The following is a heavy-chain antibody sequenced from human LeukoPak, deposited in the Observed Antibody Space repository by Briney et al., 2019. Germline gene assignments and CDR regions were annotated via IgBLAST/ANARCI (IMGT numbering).Heavy chain of an antibody. D-gene: IGHD2-15*01. CDR3: TTCPVVVAATGDDY. Sequence: GGSLRLSCAASGFTFSNAWMSWVRQAPGKGLEWVGRIKSKTDGGTTDYAAPVKGGFTISRDDSKNTLYLQMNSLKTEDTAVYYCTTCPVVVAATGDDYWGQGTLVTVSS. V-gene: IGHV3-15*01. CDR1: GFTFSNAW. CDR2: IKSKTDGGTT. J-gene: IGHJ4*02.